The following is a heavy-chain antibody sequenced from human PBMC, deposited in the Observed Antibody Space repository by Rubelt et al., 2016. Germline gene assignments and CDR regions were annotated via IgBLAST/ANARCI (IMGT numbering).Heavy chain of an antibody. CDR2: ISSSGSTI. CDR3: ASAGATADSRWYFDL. J-gene: IGHJ2*01. D-gene: IGHD6-13*01. V-gene: IGHV3-48*03. CDR1: GFTFSSCE. Sequence: EVQLVESGGGLVQPGGSLRLSCAASGFTFSSCEMNWVRQAPGKGLAWVSYISSSGSTIYYADFVKGRFTISRDNAKNSLYLQMNSLRAEDTAVYYCASAGATADSRWYFDLWGRGTLVTVSS.